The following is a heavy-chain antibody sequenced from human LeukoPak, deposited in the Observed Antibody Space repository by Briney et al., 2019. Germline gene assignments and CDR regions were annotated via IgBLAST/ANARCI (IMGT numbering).Heavy chain of an antibody. Sequence: SETLSLTCTVSGDSITNYYWSWIRQPPGKGLEWIGSIYHSGSTYYNPSLKSRVTISVDTSKNQFSLKLSSVTAADTAVYYCARALGTRSGYFDLWGRGTLVTVSS. CDR3: ARALGTRSGYFDL. J-gene: IGHJ2*01. CDR1: GDSITNYY. CDR2: IYHSGST. V-gene: IGHV4-38-2*02. D-gene: IGHD3-10*01.